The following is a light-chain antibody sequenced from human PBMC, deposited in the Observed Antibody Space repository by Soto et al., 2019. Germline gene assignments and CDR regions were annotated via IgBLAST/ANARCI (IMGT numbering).Light chain of an antibody. CDR3: QKYNSARET. V-gene: IGKV1-27*01. J-gene: IGKJ3*01. CDR2: AAS. CDR1: QGISNY. Sequence: DIQMTQSPSSLSASVGDRVTITCRASQGISNYLAWYQQKPGKVPKTLIYAASTLQSGVPSRFSGSGSGTDFTLTISGLQPEDVATYYCQKYNSARETFGPATKVDI.